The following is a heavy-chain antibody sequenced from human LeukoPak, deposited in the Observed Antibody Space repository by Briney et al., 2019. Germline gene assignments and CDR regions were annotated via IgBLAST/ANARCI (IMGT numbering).Heavy chain of an antibody. Sequence: PGGSLRLSCAASGFTFSSYGMHWVRQAPGKGLEWVAFIRYDGSNKYYADSVKGRFTISRDNSKNTLYLQMNSLRAEDTAVYYCAKDGPDILTGYYRYWGQGTLVTVSS. CDR2: IRYDGSNK. CDR1: GFTFSSYG. J-gene: IGHJ4*02. V-gene: IGHV3-30*02. CDR3: AKDGPDILTGYYRY. D-gene: IGHD3-9*01.